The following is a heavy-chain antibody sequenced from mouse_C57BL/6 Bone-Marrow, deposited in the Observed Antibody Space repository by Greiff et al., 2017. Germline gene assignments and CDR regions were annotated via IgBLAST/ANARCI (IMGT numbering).Heavy chain of an antibody. CDR2: IYPGDGDT. D-gene: IGHD3-2*02. Sequence: VQLQQSGPELVKPGASVKISCKASGYAFSSSWMNGVKQRPGKGLEWIGRIYPGDGDTNYNGKFKGKATLTADKSSSTAYMQLRSLTSEDSAVYFCARDSGRAWFAYWGQGTLVTVSA. CDR3: ARDSGRAWFAY. J-gene: IGHJ3*01. V-gene: IGHV1-82*01. CDR1: GYAFSSSW.